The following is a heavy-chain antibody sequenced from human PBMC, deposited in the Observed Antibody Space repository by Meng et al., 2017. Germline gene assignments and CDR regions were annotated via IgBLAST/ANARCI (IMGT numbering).Heavy chain of an antibody. CDR3: ARESYYVNAFDI. D-gene: IGHD3-3*01. Sequence: GESLKISCAASGFTFSSYAMHWVRQAPGKGLEWVAVISYDGSNKYYADSVKGRFTISRDNSKNTLYLQMNSLRAEDTAVYYCARESYYVNAFDIWGQGTTVTVSS. CDR1: GFTFSSYA. CDR2: ISYDGSNK. V-gene: IGHV3-30*04. J-gene: IGHJ3*02.